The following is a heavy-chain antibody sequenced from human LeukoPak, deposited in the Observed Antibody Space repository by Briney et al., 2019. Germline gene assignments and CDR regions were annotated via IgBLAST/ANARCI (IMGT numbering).Heavy chain of an antibody. Sequence: PGGSLRLSCAASGLTFSFHAMSWVRQAPGKGLEWVSGITGSGGSTYYADSVKGRFTISRDNSKSTLYLQMNSLRAEDTAVYYCAKDRQVVITTPLDYWGQGALVTVSS. V-gene: IGHV3-23*01. CDR1: GLTFSFHA. J-gene: IGHJ4*02. CDR2: ITGSGGST. D-gene: IGHD3-22*01. CDR3: AKDRQVVITTPLDY.